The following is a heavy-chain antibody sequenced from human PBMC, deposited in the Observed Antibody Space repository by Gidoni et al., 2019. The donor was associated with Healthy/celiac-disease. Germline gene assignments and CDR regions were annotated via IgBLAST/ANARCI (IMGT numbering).Heavy chain of an antibody. D-gene: IGHD3-22*01. V-gene: IGHV1-2*04. Sequence: QVQLVQSGAEVKKPGASVKVSCKASGYTFTGYYMHWVRQAPGQGLEWMGWINPNSGGTNYAQKFQGWVTMTRDTSISTAYMELSRLRSDDTAVYYCARDADYYDSSGYSAFDIWGQGTMVTVSS. J-gene: IGHJ3*02. CDR3: ARDADYYDSSGYSAFDI. CDR1: GYTFTGYY. CDR2: INPNSGGT.